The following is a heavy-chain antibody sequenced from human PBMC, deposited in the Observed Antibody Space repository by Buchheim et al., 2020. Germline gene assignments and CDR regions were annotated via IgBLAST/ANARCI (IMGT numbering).Heavy chain of an antibody. J-gene: IGHJ4*02. D-gene: IGHD3-3*01. V-gene: IGHV4-30-4*01. CDR2: IYYTGIT. CDR1: GGSISSGDYY. CDR3: VRVPSDSRYDFWSGHQTADY. Sequence: QVQLQESGPGLVKPSQTLSLTCSVSGGSISSGDYYWSWIRQSPGKGLEWIGYIYYTGITYYNPSLKSRVDISLDTSKNQFSLRLSSVTAADTAVYYCVRVPSDSRYDFWSGHQTADYWGQGTL.